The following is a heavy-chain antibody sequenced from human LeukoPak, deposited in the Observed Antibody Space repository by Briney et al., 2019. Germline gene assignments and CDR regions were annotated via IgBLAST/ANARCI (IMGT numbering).Heavy chain of an antibody. J-gene: IGHJ5*02. D-gene: IGHD5-18*01. CDR1: GFTFSNHY. CDR3: ARGYGYTYGGGWFDT. V-gene: IGHV3-74*01. Sequence: AGGSLTLSCAASGFTFSNHYMHWVRRAPGKGLVWVSRINTDGRRTSYADSVKGRFTISRDNARNTLYLQVNSLRAEDTAVYYCARGYGYTYGGGWFDTWGQGTLVTVSS. CDR2: INTDGRRT.